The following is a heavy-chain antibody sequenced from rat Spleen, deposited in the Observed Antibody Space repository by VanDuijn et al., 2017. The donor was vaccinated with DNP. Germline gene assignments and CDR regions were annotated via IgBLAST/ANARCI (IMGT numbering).Heavy chain of an antibody. D-gene: IGHD1-2*01. V-gene: IGHV5-7*01. CDR3: RRHDYYSSPYYAMDA. CDR1: GFTFSDYN. CDR2: ITYDGSST. Sequence: EAQLVESGGGLVQPGRSLKVSCAASGFTFSDYNMAWVRQAPRKGLEWVATITYDGSSTYYRDSVKGRFTISRDNAESTLYLQMDSLRSEDTATYYCRRHDYYSSPYYAMDAWGQGTSVTVSS. J-gene: IGHJ4*01.